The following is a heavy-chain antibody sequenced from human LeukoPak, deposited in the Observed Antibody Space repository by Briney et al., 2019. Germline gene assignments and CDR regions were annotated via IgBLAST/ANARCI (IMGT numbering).Heavy chain of an antibody. CDR3: ARPYSTVTLLY. Sequence: PGGSLRLSCAASGLTISNNFMGWVRQAPGKGLEWVSLIYSGGSTYSADSVKGRFTISRDNAKNLLYLQMNSLRAEDTAVYYCARPYSTVTLLYWGQGTLVTVSS. V-gene: IGHV3-66*04. D-gene: IGHD4-17*01. CDR1: GLTISNNF. CDR2: IYSGGST. J-gene: IGHJ4*02.